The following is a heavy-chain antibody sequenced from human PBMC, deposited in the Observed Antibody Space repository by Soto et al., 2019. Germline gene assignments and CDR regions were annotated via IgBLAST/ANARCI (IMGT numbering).Heavy chain of an antibody. Sequence: QVQLVQSGAEVKKPGASVKVCSKASGYTITRHWMHWVRQAPGQGLEWMGVINPSGDSTIYAQKFQGTVTMTRDTSTSTVYMELSSLRSDDTAMYYCARDNSYDSGGAKGWYFDLWGRRTLVTVSS. CDR1: GYTITRHW. J-gene: IGHJ2*01. CDR3: ARDNSYDSGGAKGWYFDL. CDR2: INPSGDST. V-gene: IGHV1-46*01. D-gene: IGHD3-22*01.